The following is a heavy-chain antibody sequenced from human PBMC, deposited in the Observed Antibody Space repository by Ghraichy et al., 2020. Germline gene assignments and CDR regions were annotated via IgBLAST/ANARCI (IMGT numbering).Heavy chain of an antibody. CDR2: ISSSSSTI. CDR3: ARDMVRGELTYYYGMDV. J-gene: IGHJ6*02. V-gene: IGHV3-48*01. CDR1: GFTFSSYS. Sequence: GGSLRLSCAASGFTFSSYSMNWVRQAPGKGLEWVSYISSSSSTIYYADSVKGRFTISRDNAKNSLYLQMNSLRAEDTAVYYCARDMVRGELTYYYGMDVWGQGTTVTVSS. D-gene: IGHD3-10*01.